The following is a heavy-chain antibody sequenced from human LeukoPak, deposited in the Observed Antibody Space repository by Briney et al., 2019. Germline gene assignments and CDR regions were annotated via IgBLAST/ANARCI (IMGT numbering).Heavy chain of an antibody. D-gene: IGHD3-22*01. J-gene: IGHJ4*02. CDR2: INHSGST. V-gene: IGHV4-34*01. Sequence: SETLSLTCAVYGGSFSGYYWSWIRQPPGKGLEWIGEINHSGSTNYNPSLKSRVTISVDTSKNQFSLKLSSVTAADTAVYYCARHRSYYDSSGYLTYYFDYWGQGTLVTVSS. CDR3: ARHRSYYDSSGYLTYYFDY. CDR1: GGSFSGYY.